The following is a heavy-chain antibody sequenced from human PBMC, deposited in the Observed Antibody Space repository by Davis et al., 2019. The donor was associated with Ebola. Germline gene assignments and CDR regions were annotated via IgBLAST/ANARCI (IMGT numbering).Heavy chain of an antibody. V-gene: IGHV4-30-4*01. CDR2: IYYTGST. CDR1: SASISSGDYY. CDR3: ARDGVSSWALNWFDP. J-gene: IGHJ5*02. Sequence: SETLSLTCTVSSASISSGDYYWSWIRQPPGKGLEWIGYIYYTGSTYYNPSLKSRVTISVDTSKNQFSLKLTSVTAADTAVYYCARDGVSSWALNWFDPWGQGTLVTVSS. D-gene: IGHD6-13*01.